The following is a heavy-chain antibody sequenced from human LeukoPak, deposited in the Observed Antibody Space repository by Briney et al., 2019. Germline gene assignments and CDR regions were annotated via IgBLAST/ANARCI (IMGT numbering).Heavy chain of an antibody. Sequence: SETLSLTCTVSGGSVSSYYWSWIRQPPGKGLEWIGYIYYSGSTNYNPSLKSRVTISVDTSKNQFSLKLSSVTAADTAVYYCARTGIAAADLFDYWGQGTLVTVSS. CDR2: IYYSGST. CDR1: GGSVSSYY. D-gene: IGHD6-13*01. CDR3: ARTGIAAADLFDY. V-gene: IGHV4-59*02. J-gene: IGHJ4*02.